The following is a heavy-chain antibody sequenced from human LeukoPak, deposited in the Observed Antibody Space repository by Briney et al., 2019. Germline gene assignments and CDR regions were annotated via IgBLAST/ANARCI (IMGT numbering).Heavy chain of an antibody. CDR3: AKDHGVAAAGIPKWFDY. D-gene: IGHD6-13*01. J-gene: IGHJ4*02. CDR2: ISGSGGST. CDR1: GFTFSSYA. Sequence: PWGSLRLSCAASGFTFSSYAMSWVRQAPGKGLEWVSTISGSGGSTYYADSVKGRFTISRDNSKNTLYLQMNSLRAEDTAVYYCAKDHGVAAAGIPKWFDYWGQGTLVTVSS. V-gene: IGHV3-23*01.